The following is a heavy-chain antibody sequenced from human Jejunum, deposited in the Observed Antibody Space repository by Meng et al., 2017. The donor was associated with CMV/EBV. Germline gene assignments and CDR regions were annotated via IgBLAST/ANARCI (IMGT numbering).Heavy chain of an antibody. CDR1: GYTFMNYY. Sequence: SCKASGYTFMNYYMHWERQAPGQGPEWMGWINPNNGGTKYALDFLGRVFMTIDTSLSTAYMQLSTLRSDDTAVYCCARYGRLTGTEYWGQGTLVTVSS. J-gene: IGHJ4*02. D-gene: IGHD1-20*01. CDR2: INPNNGGT. V-gene: IGHV1-2*02. CDR3: ARYGRLTGTEY.